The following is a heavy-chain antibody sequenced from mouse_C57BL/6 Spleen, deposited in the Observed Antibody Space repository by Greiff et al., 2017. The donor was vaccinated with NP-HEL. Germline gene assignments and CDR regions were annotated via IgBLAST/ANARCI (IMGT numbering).Heavy chain of an antibody. D-gene: IGHD1-1*01. V-gene: IGHV5-17*01. Sequence: EVLLVESGAGLVKPGASLKLSCAASGFTFSDYGMHWVRQAPEKGLEWVAYISRGSSTIYYADTVKGRFTISRDKAKNTLFLQLTSLRSEDTAMYYCASLYCYGSSYDYWGQGTTLTVSS. CDR2: ISRGSSTI. J-gene: IGHJ2*01. CDR1: GFTFSDYG. CDR3: ASLYCYGSSYDY.